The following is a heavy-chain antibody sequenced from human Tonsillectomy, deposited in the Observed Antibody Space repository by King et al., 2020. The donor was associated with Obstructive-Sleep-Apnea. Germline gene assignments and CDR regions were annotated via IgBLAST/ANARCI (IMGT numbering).Heavy chain of an antibody. V-gene: IGHV5-51*01. Sequence: QLVQSGAEVKKPGESLKISCKGSGYSFTSYWIGWVRQMPGKGLEWMGIIYPGDSDTRYSPSFQGQVTISADKSISTAYLQWSSLKASDTAMYYCARLSHYCSGGSCRHGNMDVWGQGTTVTVSS. J-gene: IGHJ6*02. CDR1: GYSFTSYW. CDR2: IYPGDSDT. CDR3: ARLSHYCSGGSCRHGNMDV. D-gene: IGHD2-15*01.